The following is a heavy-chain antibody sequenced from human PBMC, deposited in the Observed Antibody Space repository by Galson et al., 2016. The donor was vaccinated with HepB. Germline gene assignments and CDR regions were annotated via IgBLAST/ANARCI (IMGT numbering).Heavy chain of an antibody. CDR2: FYYSGNT. D-gene: IGHD4-23*01. J-gene: IGHJ3*02. CDR3: ARQTSVLTGSAFDI. V-gene: IGHV4-39*07. CDR1: GGSISSSSYY. Sequence: ETLSLTCTVSGGSISSSSYYWDWIRQPPGKGLEWIGSFYYSGNTYYNPSLKSRVTISVDTSKNQVSLKLSSVTAADTALYYCARQTSVLTGSAFDIWGQGTMVTVSS.